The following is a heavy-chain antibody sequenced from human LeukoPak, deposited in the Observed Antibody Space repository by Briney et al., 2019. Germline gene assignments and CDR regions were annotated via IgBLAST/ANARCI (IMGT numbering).Heavy chain of an antibody. Sequence: PSQTLSLTCTVSGGSISSGGYYWSWIRQHPGKGLEWIGYIYYSGSTNYNPSLKSRVTISVDTSKNQFSLKLSSVTAADTAVYYCASSNKPSDYGGNPEGFDYWGQGTLVTVSS. V-gene: IGHV4-31*03. CDR1: GGSISSGGYY. J-gene: IGHJ4*02. CDR2: IYYSGST. CDR3: ASSNKPSDYGGNPEGFDY. D-gene: IGHD4-17*01.